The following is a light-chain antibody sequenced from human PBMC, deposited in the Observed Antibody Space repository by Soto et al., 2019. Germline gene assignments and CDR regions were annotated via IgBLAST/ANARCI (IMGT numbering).Light chain of an antibody. V-gene: IGKV3-11*01. Sequence: EIVLTQSPATLSLSPGEIATLYCSASQSVHNYLAWYQQKPGQAPRLLIYHADKRATGVPARFSGGGSGTEFTLTISSLEPEDFAVYYCQQRSNWPPFTFGQGTRLEI. J-gene: IGKJ5*01. CDR2: HAD. CDR3: QQRSNWPPFT. CDR1: QSVHNY.